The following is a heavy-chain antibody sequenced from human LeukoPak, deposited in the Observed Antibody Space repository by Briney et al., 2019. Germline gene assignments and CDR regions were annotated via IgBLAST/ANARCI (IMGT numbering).Heavy chain of an antibody. CDR1: GGSISSSSYY. CDR3: ARDRYDSSLGY. D-gene: IGHD3-22*01. CDR2: INHSGST. Sequence: SETLSLTCTVSGGSISSSSYYWGWIRQPPGKGLEWIGEINHSGSTNYNPSLKSRVTISVDTSKNQFSLKLSSVTAADMAVYYCARDRYDSSLGYWGQGTLVTVSS. V-gene: IGHV4-39*07. J-gene: IGHJ4*02.